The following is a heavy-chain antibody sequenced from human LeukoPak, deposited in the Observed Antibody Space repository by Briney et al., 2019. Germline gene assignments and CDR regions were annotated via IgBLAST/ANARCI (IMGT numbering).Heavy chain of an antibody. D-gene: IGHD2-15*01. CDR2: IRSDGSDK. CDR1: GFTVSSNY. V-gene: IGHV3-30*02. J-gene: IGHJ4*02. CDR3: AKERDVVAATYYFDY. Sequence: GGSLRLSCAASGFTVSSNYMSWVRQAPDKGLEWVAFIRSDGSDKYYADSVKGRFTISRDNSKNTVYLQMSSLRGEDTAVYYCAKERDVVAATYYFDYLGQGTLVTVSS.